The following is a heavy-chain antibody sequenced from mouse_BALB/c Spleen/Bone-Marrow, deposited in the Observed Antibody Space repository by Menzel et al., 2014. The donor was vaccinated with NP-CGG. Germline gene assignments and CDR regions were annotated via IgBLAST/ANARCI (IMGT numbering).Heavy chain of an antibody. CDR3: ARRYGSLWYFDV. CDR2: INPSSGYT. J-gene: IGHJ1*01. V-gene: IGHV1-7*01. CDR1: GYTFTYYW. D-gene: IGHD1-1*01. Sequence: VQLQQSGAELAKPGASVKMSCEASGYTFTYYWMHWVKQRPGQGLEWIGYINPSSGYTEYNQKFKDKATLTADKSSSTAYMQLNILTSKDSAVYYCARRYGSLWYFDVWGAGTTVTVSS.